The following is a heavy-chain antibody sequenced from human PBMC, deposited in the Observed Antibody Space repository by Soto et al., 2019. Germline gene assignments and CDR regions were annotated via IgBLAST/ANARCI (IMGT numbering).Heavy chain of an antibody. CDR2: INPDSGGT. V-gene: IGHV1-2*02. J-gene: IGHJ4*02. CDR3: ASRNFDY. Sequence: QVQLVQSGAEVQKPGASVKVSCKASGSTFTGYHMHWVRQAPGQGLEWMGWINPDSGGTTYAQKFQGRVTMTRDTSISTAYMELSRLRSDDTAVYYWASRNFDYWGQGTLVTVSA. CDR1: GSTFTGYH.